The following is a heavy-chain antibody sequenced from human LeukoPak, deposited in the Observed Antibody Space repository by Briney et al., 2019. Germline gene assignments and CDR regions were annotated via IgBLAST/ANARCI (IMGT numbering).Heavy chain of an antibody. Sequence: PSETLSLTCTVSGGSISSGGYYWSWIRQRPEKGLEWIAYIYYSGSTYYNPSLKSRVTISVDTSKNQFSLKLSSVTAADTAVYYCARHVSVDYDILTGYSYNWFDPWGQGTLVTVSS. CDR2: IYYSGST. CDR3: ARHVSVDYDILTGYSYNWFDP. CDR1: GGSISSGGYY. D-gene: IGHD3-9*01. J-gene: IGHJ5*02. V-gene: IGHV4-39*01.